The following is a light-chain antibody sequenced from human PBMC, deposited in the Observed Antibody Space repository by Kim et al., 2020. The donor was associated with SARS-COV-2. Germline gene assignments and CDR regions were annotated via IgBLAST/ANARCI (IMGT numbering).Light chain of an antibody. CDR1: SLRSYY. V-gene: IGLV3-19*01. Sequence: SSELTQDPAVSVASGQTVRITCQGDSLRSYYATWYQQKPGQAPILVIYGKNNRPSGIPDRFSGSSSGNTASLTITGTQAGDEADYYCNTRDSNYNVVFGGGTQLTVL. CDR3: NTRDSNYNVV. CDR2: GKN. J-gene: IGLJ2*01.